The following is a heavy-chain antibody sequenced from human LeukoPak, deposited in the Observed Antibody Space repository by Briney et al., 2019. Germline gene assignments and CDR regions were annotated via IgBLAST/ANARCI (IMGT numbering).Heavy chain of an antibody. V-gene: IGHV3-21*01. J-gene: IGHJ6*03. CDR2: ISSSSSYI. D-gene: IGHD1-7*01. CDR3: ARGTTGYSDYYYYMDV. CDR1: GFTFSSYS. Sequence: GGSLRLFCAASGFTFSSYSMNWVRQAPGKGLEWVSSISSSSSYIYYADSVKGRFTISRDNAKNSLYLQMNSLRAEDKAVYYCARGTTGYSDYYYYMDVWGKGTTVTVSS.